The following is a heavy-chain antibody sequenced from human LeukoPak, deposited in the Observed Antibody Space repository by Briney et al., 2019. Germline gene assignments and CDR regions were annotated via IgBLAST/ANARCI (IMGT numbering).Heavy chain of an antibody. J-gene: IGHJ4*02. CDR1: GFTFSDYN. Sequence: GGSLRLSCAASGFTFSDYNMRWIRQAPGKGLEWVSSISRSGSTKYYADSVKGRFTISRDNAQNSLYLQMNSLRAEDTAIYYCTREQDREAAATVVGDYWGRGALVTVSS. V-gene: IGHV3-11*04. CDR2: ISRSGSTK. D-gene: IGHD2-15*01. CDR3: TREQDREAAATVVGDY.